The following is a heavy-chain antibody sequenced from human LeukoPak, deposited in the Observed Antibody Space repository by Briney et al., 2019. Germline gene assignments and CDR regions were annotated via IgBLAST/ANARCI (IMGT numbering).Heavy chain of an antibody. V-gene: IGHV3-23*01. Sequence: GGSLRLSCAASGFTFSSYAMTWVRQAPGKGLEWVSTISGSGGSTYNADSVKGRFTISRDNSKNTLYLQMKSLRAEDTALYYCAKGWDGDYYYYYMDVWGKGTTVTVFS. CDR1: GFTFSSYA. D-gene: IGHD1-26*01. CDR3: AKGWDGDYYYYYMDV. J-gene: IGHJ6*03. CDR2: ISGSGGST.